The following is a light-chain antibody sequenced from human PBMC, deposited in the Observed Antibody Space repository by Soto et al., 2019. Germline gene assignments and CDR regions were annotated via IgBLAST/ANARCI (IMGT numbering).Light chain of an antibody. CDR3: QSYDSSLSGSWV. J-gene: IGLJ3*02. Sequence: QSVLTQPPSVSGAPGQGVTLSCTGGSSNIGAGYDVHWYQHLPGTSPQLLIYGNHNRPSGVPDRFSGSKSGTSASLAITDLQAEDEADYYCQSYDSSLSGSWVFGGGTKLTVL. V-gene: IGLV1-40*01. CDR2: GNH. CDR1: SSNIGAGYD.